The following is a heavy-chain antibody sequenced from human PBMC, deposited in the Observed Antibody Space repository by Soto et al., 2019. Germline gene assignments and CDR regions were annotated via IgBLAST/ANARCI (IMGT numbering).Heavy chain of an antibody. Sequence: SATLSVTCAVYGGSFSGYYWSWIRPPPGKGLEWIGEINHSGSTNYNASLDSRVTISVDTSKNQFSLKLSSVTAADTAVYYCARERTYPSGGSCFDYWGQGTLVTVSS. CDR2: INHSGST. CDR1: GGSFSGYY. D-gene: IGHD2-15*01. J-gene: IGHJ4*02. V-gene: IGHV4-34*01. CDR3: ARERTYPSGGSCFDY.